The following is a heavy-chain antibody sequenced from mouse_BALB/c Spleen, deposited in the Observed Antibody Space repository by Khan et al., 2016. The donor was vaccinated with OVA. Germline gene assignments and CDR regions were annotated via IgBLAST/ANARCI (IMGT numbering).Heavy chain of an antibody. Sequence: QIQLVQSGPELKKPGETVKISCKASGYTFTKNGMNWVKQAPGKGLKWMGWINTNTGEPTYAEEFKGRFAFSLETSASTAYLQINNLKNEDTGIYVCARSRWLLPAMDYWGQGTSVTVSS. V-gene: IGHV9-3*02. D-gene: IGHD2-3*01. CDR1: GYTFTKNG. CDR2: INTNTGEP. CDR3: ARSRWLLPAMDY. J-gene: IGHJ4*01.